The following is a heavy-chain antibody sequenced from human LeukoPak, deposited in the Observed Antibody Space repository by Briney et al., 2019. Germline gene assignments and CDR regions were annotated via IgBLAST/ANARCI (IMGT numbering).Heavy chain of an antibody. D-gene: IGHD2-15*01. V-gene: IGHV3-53*01. CDR2: LYSGGDT. CDR1: GFTVSSNY. J-gene: IGHJ2*01. CDR3: ARDTSGYCSASRCYGSWYFDL. Sequence: GGSLRLSCAASGFTVSSNYINWVRQAPGKGLEWVSVLYSGGDTYYADSVKGRFTVSRDNSKNTLYLQMNSLGAEDTAVYYCARDTSGYCSASRCYGSWYFDLWGRGTLVTVSS.